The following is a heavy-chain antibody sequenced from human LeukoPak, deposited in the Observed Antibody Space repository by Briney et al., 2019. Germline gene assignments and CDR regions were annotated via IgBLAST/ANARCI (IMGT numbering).Heavy chain of an antibody. V-gene: IGHV3-43D*03. CDR1: GFTFDDYA. CDR3: AKVKGRGYSYQERYYYYYMDV. D-gene: IGHD5-18*01. Sequence: GGSLRLSCAASGFTFDDYAMHWVRQAPGKGLEWVSLISWDGGSTYYADSVKGRFTISRDNSKNSLYLQMNSLRAEDTALYYCAKVKGRGYSYQERYYYYYMDVWGKGTTVTVSS. J-gene: IGHJ6*03. CDR2: ISWDGGST.